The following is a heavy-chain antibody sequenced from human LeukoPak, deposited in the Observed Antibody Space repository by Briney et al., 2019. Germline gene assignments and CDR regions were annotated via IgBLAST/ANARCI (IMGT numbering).Heavy chain of an antibody. Sequence: WASVKVSCKASGYTFTSYAINWVRQATGQRLEWMGWMNPNSGNTGYAPKFQGRVTMTRNTSISTAYMELSSLRSEDTAVYYCARGPGVRGVINNYWGQGTLVTVSS. V-gene: IGHV1-8*01. CDR3: ARGPGVRGVINNY. D-gene: IGHD3-10*01. CDR2: MNPNSGNT. J-gene: IGHJ4*02. CDR1: GYTFTSYA.